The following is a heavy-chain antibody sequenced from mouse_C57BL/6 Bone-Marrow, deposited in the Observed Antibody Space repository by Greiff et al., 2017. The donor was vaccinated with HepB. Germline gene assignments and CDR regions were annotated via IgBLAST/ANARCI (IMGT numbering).Heavy chain of an antibody. CDR3: ATDYGSRIDY. J-gene: IGHJ2*01. CDR2: ICPGSGRT. Sequence: VQLQQPGAALVKPGASVKMSCNASGYTFTSYWITWVKQRPGQGLEWIGDICPGSGRTNYNEKFKSKATLTVDTSSSTAYMQLSILTSEDSAFYYCATDYGSRIDYWGQGTTLTVSS. V-gene: IGHV1-55*01. D-gene: IGHD1-1*01. CDR1: GYTFTSYW.